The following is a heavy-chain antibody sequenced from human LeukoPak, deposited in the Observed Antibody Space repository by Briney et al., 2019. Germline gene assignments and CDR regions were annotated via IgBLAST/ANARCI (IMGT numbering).Heavy chain of an antibody. D-gene: IGHD1-1*01. J-gene: IGHJ6*02. V-gene: IGHV3-74*01. CDR2: INSDGSST. Sequence: PGGSLRLSCAASGFTFSSYWMHWVRQAPGKGLVWVSRINSDGSSTSYADSVEGRFTISRDNAKNTLYLQMNSLRAEDTAVYYCANGLGQRYYYYGMDVWGQGTTVTVSS. CDR3: ANGLGQRYYYYGMDV. CDR1: GFTFSSYW.